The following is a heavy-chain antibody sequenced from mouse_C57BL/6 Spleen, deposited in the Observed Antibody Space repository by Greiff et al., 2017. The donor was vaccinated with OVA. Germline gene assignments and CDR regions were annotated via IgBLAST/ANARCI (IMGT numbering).Heavy chain of an antibody. CDR3: AKREDPILYFDY. J-gene: IGHJ2*01. V-gene: IGHV1-62-2*01. CDR1: GYTFTEYT. CDR2: FYPGSGSI. Sequence: QVHVKQSGAELVKPGASVKLSCKASGYTFTEYTIHWVKQRPGQGLEWIGWFYPGSGSIKYNEKFKDKATLTADKSSSTVYMVLSRLTSEDSAVYFCAKREDPILYFDYWGQGTTLTVSS.